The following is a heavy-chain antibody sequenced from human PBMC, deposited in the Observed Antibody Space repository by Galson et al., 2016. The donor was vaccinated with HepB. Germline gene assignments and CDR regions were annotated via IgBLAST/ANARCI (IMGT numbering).Heavy chain of an antibody. CDR1: GFTFSSYA. D-gene: IGHD3-3*01. J-gene: IGHJ6*02. V-gene: IGHV3-23*01. CDR3: AKDLGFLEWLFFDSYYYYDMDV. CDR2: ISGSGGST. Sequence: SLRLSCAASGFTFSSYAMSWVRQAPGKGLEWVSAISGSGGSTYYADSVKGRFTISRDNSKNTLYLQMNSLRAEDTAVYYCAKDLGFLEWLFFDSYYYYDMDVWGQGTTVAVPS.